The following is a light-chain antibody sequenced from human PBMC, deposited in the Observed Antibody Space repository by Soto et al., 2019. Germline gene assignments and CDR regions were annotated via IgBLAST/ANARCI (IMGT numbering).Light chain of an antibody. J-gene: IGKJ2*01. CDR1: QTISTY. CDR2: AAS. CDR3: QQSHGIPYT. V-gene: IGKV1-39*01. Sequence: DLQMTQSPSSLSASVGDRVTITCRASQTISTYLNWYQQNPGKPPKLLIYAASTLQSGVPSRFSGSGSGTDFTLTISSLQPEDFATYYCQQSHGIPYTFGQGTKLEIK.